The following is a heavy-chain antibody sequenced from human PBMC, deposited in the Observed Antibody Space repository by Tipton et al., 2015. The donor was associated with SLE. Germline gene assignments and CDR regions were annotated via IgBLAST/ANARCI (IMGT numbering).Heavy chain of an antibody. CDR2: IYYSGST. J-gene: IGHJ2*01. D-gene: IGHD2-21*02. CDR1: GGSFSGYY. V-gene: IGHV4-34*01. Sequence: TLSLTCAVYGGSFSGYYWSWIRQPPGKGLEWIGSIYYSGSTYYNPSLKSRVTISVDTSKNQFSLKLSSVTAADTAVYYCAREHIVVVTSGYFDLWGRGTLVTVSS. CDR3: AREHIVVVTSGYFDL.